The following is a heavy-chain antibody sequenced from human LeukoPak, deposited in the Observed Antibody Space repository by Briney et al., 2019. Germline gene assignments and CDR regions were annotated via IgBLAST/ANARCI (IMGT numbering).Heavy chain of an antibody. Sequence: PSETLSLTCTVSGGSISSSSYYWGWIRQPPGKGLEWIGSIYYSGSTYYNPSLKSRVTISVDTSKNQFSLKLSSVTAADTAVYYCARGKAALRGQGTLVTVSS. CDR2: IYYSGST. J-gene: IGHJ4*02. D-gene: IGHD6-13*01. CDR3: ARGKAAL. CDR1: GGSISSSSYY. V-gene: IGHV4-39*07.